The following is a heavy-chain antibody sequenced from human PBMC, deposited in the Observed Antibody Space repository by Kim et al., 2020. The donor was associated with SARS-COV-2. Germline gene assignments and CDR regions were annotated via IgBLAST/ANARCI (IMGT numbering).Heavy chain of an antibody. D-gene: IGHD6-6*01. J-gene: IGHJ2*01. CDR2: INPNSGGT. V-gene: IGHV1-2*06. CDR1: GYTFTGYY. CDR3: ARLEISSSSRVRFWYFDL. Sequence: ASVKVSCKASGYTFTGYYMHWVRQAPGQGLEWMGRINPNSGGTNYAQKFQGRVTMTRDTSISTAYMELSRLRSDDTAVYYCARLEISSSSRVRFWYFDLWGRGTLVTVSS.